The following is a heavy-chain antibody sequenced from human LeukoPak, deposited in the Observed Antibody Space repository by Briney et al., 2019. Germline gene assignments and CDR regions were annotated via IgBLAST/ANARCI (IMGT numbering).Heavy chain of an antibody. J-gene: IGHJ3*02. CDR2: ISWNSDSI. V-gene: IGHV3-9*02. Sequence: GRSLRLSCAASGFTSDDYAMHWVRQAPGKGLAWVSGISWNSDSIGYADSVKGRFTISRDNAKNPLYLQIKSLRAEDMALDYCAKDKEWELLGGAFDIWGQGTMVTVSS. CDR1: GFTSDDYA. D-gene: IGHD1-26*01. CDR3: AKDKEWELLGGAFDI.